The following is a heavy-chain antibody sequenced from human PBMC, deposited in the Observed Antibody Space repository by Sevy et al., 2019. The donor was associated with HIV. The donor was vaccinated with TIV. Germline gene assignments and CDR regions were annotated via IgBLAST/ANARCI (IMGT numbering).Heavy chain of an antibody. CDR1: GFTVSRYA. CDR3: ARGAQQLVGGAFDI. V-gene: IGHV3-30*04. Sequence: GGSLRLSCAASGFTVSRYAMHWVRQAPGKGLEWVAVISYDGSNKYYADSVKGRFTISRDNSKNTLYLQMNSLRAEDTAVYYCARGAQQLVGGAFDIWGQGTMVTVSS. J-gene: IGHJ3*02. D-gene: IGHD6-13*01. CDR2: ISYDGSNK.